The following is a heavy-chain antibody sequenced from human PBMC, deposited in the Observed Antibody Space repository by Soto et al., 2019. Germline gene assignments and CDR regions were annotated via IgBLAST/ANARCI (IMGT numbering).Heavy chain of an antibody. CDR3: ARGGGYSSSGHNWFDP. D-gene: IGHD6-6*01. Sequence: QVQLVQSGAEVKKPGASVKVSCKASGYTFTSYYMHWVRQAPGQGLEWMGIINPSGGSTSYAQKFKGRVTMTRDTSTSTVYMELSSLRSEDTAVYYCARGGGYSSSGHNWFDPWGQGTLVTVSS. CDR2: INPSGGST. V-gene: IGHV1-46*01. CDR1: GYTFTSYY. J-gene: IGHJ5*02.